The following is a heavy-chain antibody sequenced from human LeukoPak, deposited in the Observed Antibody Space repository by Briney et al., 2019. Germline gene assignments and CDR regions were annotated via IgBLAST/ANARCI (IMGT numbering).Heavy chain of an antibody. J-gene: IGHJ4*02. CDR2: VSGAAIST. CDR1: GFTFGSRA. V-gene: IGHV3-23*01. CDR3: VKDTIGYYQPFDV. D-gene: IGHD3-22*01. Sequence: GASLRLSCAASGFTFGSRAMSWVRQAPGKGLDWISTVSGAAISTYYADSVKGRFTISRDNSKNTLYLQMNSLRAEDTALYYCVKDTIGYYQPFDVWGQGTLVTVSS.